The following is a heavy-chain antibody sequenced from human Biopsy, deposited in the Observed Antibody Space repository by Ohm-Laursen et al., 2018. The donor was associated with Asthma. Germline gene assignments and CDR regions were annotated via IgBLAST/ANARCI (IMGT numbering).Heavy chain of an antibody. J-gene: IGHJ4*02. CDR3: ARDVMEWYLPAFDF. Sequence: SLRLSCTASGFTFTSYGMHWVRQAPGKGLEWVAVGGSYYDGGLKYYADSVNGRFAVSRDDSKNTLYLQMNSLRPDDTAVYYCARDVMEWYLPAFDFWGQGTLVTVSS. V-gene: IGHV3-30*03. D-gene: IGHD3-3*01. CDR1: GFTFTSYG. CDR2: GGSYYDGGLK.